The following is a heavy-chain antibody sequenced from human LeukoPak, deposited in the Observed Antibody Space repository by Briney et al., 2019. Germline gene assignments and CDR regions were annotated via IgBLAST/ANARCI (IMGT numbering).Heavy chain of an antibody. V-gene: IGHV1-18*01. J-gene: IGHJ2*01. CDR3: ARVSLSLDTTENWYFDL. Sequence: ASVKVSCKASGYTFTSYGISWVRQAPGQGLEWMGWISAYNGNTNYAQKLQGRVAMTTDTFTSTAYMELRSLRSDDTAVYYCARVSLSLDTTENWYFDLWGRGTLVTVSS. CDR1: GYTFTSYG. CDR2: ISAYNGNT. D-gene: IGHD1-14*01.